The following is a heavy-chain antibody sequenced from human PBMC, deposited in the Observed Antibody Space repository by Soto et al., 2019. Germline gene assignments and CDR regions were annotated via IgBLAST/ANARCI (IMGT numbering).Heavy chain of an antibody. CDR2: IIPIFGTA. CDR3: ARERSPYSSGWYMGNYYYYGTDV. V-gene: IGHV1-69*13. CDR1: GGTFSSYA. D-gene: IGHD6-19*01. Sequence: ASVKVSCKASGGTFSSYAISWVRQAPGQGLEWMGGIIPIFGTANYAQKFQGRVTITADESTSTAYMELSSLRSEDTAVYYCARERSPYSSGWYMGNYYYYGTDVWGQGTTVTVSS. J-gene: IGHJ6*02.